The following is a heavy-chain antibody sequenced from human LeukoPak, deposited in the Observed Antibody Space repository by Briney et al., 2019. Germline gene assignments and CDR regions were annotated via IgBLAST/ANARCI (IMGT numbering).Heavy chain of an antibody. CDR2: IYTSGST. CDR1: GGSISSYY. D-gene: IGHD3-22*01. V-gene: IGHV4-4*07. Sequence: SETLSLTCTVSGGSISSYYWSWIRQPPGKGLEWIGRIYTSGSTNYNPSLKSRVTMSVDTSKNQFSLKLSSVTAADTAVYYCARDRGAYDSSGYYWIIDYWGQGTLVTVSS. J-gene: IGHJ4*02. CDR3: ARDRGAYDSSGYYWIIDY.